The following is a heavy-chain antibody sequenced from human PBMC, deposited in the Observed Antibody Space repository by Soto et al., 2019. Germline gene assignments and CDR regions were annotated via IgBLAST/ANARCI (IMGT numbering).Heavy chain of an antibody. Sequence: QVQLVESGGGVVQPGRSLRLSCAASGFTFSSYGMHWVRQAPGKGLEWVAVISYDGSNKYYADSVKGRFTISRDNSKNTLYLQMNSLRAEDTAVYYCAKDRRSGSYYGAFDIWGQGTMVTVSS. J-gene: IGHJ3*02. V-gene: IGHV3-30*18. D-gene: IGHD1-26*01. CDR2: ISYDGSNK. CDR1: GFTFSSYG. CDR3: AKDRRSGSYYGAFDI.